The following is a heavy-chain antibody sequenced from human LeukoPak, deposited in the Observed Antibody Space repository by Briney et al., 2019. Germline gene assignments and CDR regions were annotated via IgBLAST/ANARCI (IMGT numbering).Heavy chain of an antibody. CDR1: GFTVSNSY. V-gene: IGHV3-53*01. Sequence: GGSLRLSCAASGFTVSNSYMSWVRQAPGKGLEWVSIIYSEGNTYHAESVKGRFTIPRDSSKNTVYLQMNSLRGEDAAMYYCVRSSSWTGLLDQWGQGTLVTVSS. D-gene: IGHD3/OR15-3a*01. CDR2: IYSEGNT. J-gene: IGHJ5*02. CDR3: VRSSSWTGLLDQ.